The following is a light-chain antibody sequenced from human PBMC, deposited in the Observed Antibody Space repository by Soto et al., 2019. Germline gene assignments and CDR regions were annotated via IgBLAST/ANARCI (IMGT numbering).Light chain of an antibody. V-gene: IGKV3-20*01. CDR2: GAS. Sequence: EIVLTQSPGTLSLSPGERATLSCRASQSVRSNYLAWYQQKPGQAPRLLIYGASSRATGIPDRFSGSGSGTDFTLTISRLEPEDSAVYYCQPYGSSAYTFGQGTTLEIK. CDR1: QSVRSNY. CDR3: QPYGSSAYT. J-gene: IGKJ2*01.